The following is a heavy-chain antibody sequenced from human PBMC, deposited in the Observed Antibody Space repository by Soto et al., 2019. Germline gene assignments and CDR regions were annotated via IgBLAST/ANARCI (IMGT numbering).Heavy chain of an antibody. CDR3: ARYRALMITSPGYGMDV. Sequence: PSETLSLTCTVSGGSISSGGYYWSWIRQHPGKGLEWIGYIYYSGSTYYNPSLKSRVTISVDTSKNQFSLKLSSVTAADTAVYYCARYRALMITSPGYGMDVWGQGTTVTVSS. CDR1: GGSISSGGYY. D-gene: IGHD3-16*01. CDR2: IYYSGST. J-gene: IGHJ6*02. V-gene: IGHV4-31*03.